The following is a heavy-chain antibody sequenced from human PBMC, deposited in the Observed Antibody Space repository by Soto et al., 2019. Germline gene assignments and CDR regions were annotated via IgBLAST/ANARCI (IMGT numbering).Heavy chain of an antibody. J-gene: IGHJ3*02. CDR1: GFTFSSYS. V-gene: IGHV3-48*01. CDR3: ATFRIAAAGGSRDEFDI. D-gene: IGHD6-13*01. Sequence: PGGSLRLSCAASGFTFSSYSMNWVRQAPGKGLEWVSYISSSSSTIYYADSVKGRFTISRDNAKNSLYLQMNSLRAEDTAVYYCATFRIAAAGGSRDEFDIWGQGTMVTVSS. CDR2: ISSSSSTI.